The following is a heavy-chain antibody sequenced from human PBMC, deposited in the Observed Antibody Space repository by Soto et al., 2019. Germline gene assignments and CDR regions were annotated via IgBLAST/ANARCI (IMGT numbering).Heavy chain of an antibody. Sequence: QVQVMQSGAEVKKPGDSVKVSCKTSGYIFSAYVINWVRQAPGQGLEWMGWISGYSGNANLAQKFQGRVTMTTDKSTRTAYMELRRLRSDDTAVYYCAKRTSGTTWGESDYWGQGTLVTVSS. V-gene: IGHV1-18*04. CDR2: ISGYSGNA. J-gene: IGHJ4*02. CDR3: AKRTSGTTWGESDY. D-gene: IGHD4-17*01. CDR1: GYIFSAYV.